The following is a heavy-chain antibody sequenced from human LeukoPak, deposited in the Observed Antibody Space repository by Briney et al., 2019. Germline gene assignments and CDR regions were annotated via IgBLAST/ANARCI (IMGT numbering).Heavy chain of an antibody. V-gene: IGHV3-30*02. CDR3: ANIRNGYYYMDV. CDR1: GFTFSSYG. J-gene: IGHJ6*03. Sequence: GGSLRLSCAASGFTFSSYGMHWVRQAPGKGLEWVAFIRYDGSNKYYADSVKGRFTISRDNSKNTLYLQMNSLRAEDTAVYYCANIRNGYYYMDVWGKGTTVTVSS. CDR2: IRYDGSNK.